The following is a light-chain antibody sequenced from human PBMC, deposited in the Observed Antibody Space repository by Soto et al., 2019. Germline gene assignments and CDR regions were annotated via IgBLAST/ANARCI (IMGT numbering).Light chain of an antibody. Sequence: EIVITQSPATLSVSPGERATLSCRASQSVSSNLAWYQQKPGQAPRLLIYGASTRATGIPARLSGSGSGTEFTLTISSLPAEDFAVYYFQQYDNWPSTFGGGTKLEIK. CDR2: GAS. CDR1: QSVSSN. CDR3: QQYDNWPST. V-gene: IGKV3-15*01. J-gene: IGKJ4*01.